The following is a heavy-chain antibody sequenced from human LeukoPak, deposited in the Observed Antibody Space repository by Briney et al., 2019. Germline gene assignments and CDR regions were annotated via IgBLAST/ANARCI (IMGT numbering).Heavy chain of an antibody. D-gene: IGHD3/OR15-3a*01. CDR1: GFTFSSFG. J-gene: IGHJ4*02. Sequence: GGSLRLSCAASGFTFSSFGMNWVRQAPGKGLEWVSYISGTGSTVYYADSVKGRFTVSRDNAEDSLYLQMNSLRDEDTAVYYCARRLGLWGQGTLVTVSS. CDR3: ARRLGL. V-gene: IGHV3-48*02. CDR2: ISGTGSTV.